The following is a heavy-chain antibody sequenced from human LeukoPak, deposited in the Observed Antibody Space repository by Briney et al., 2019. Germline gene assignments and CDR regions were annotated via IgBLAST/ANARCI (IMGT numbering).Heavy chain of an antibody. Sequence: PGGSLRLSCAASGXTFSSYAMHWVRQAPGKGLEWVAVISYDGSNNYYADSVKGRLTISRDNSKNTLYVQMNSLRAEDTALYYCARELVAYCGGDCYSSRSDALDIWGQGTLVTVSS. J-gene: IGHJ3*02. CDR3: ARELVAYCGGDCYSSRSDALDI. D-gene: IGHD2-21*02. CDR1: GXTFSSYA. V-gene: IGHV3-30-3*01. CDR2: ISYDGSNN.